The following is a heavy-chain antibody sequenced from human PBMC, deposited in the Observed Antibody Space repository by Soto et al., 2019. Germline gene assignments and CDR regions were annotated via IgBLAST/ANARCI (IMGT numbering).Heavy chain of an antibody. D-gene: IGHD4-17*01. CDR2: IYYSGST. V-gene: IGHV4-39*01. CDR1: GGSISSSSYY. Sequence: PSETLSLTCTVSGGSISSSSYYWGWIRQPPGRGLEWIGSIYYSGSTYYNPSLKSRVTISVDTSKNQFSLKLSSVTAADTAVYYCARLRPAAYGDYDDYWGQGTLVTVSS. J-gene: IGHJ4*02. CDR3: ARLRPAAYGDYDDY.